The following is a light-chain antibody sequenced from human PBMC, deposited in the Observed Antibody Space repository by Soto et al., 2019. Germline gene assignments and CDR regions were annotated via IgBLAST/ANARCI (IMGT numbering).Light chain of an antibody. V-gene: IGKV3-20*01. CDR3: QQYGSSPYT. Sequence: EIVLTQSPGTLSLSPGERATLSCSASQSVSSSYLAWYQQKPGQAPRLLIYGASSRATGIPDRFSGSGSGTDFTLTISRLEPEDFAVYYCQQYGSSPYTFGQGTKLQLK. J-gene: IGKJ2*01. CDR1: QSVSSSY. CDR2: GAS.